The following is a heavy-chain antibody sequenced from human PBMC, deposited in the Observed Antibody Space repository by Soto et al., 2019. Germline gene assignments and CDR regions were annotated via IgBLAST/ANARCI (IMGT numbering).Heavy chain of an antibody. D-gene: IGHD6-13*01. Sequence: ASVKVSCKASGYTFTSYDINWVRQATGQGLEWMGWMNPNSGNTGYAQKFQGRVTMTRNTSISTAYMELSSLRSEDTAVYYCARYIAAAGNYYYYYMDVWGKGTTVTVS. J-gene: IGHJ6*03. CDR1: GYTFTSYD. CDR3: ARYIAAAGNYYYYYMDV. V-gene: IGHV1-8*01. CDR2: MNPNSGNT.